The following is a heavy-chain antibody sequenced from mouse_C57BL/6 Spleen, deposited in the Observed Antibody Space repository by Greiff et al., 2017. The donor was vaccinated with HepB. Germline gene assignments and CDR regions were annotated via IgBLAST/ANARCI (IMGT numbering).Heavy chain of an antibody. J-gene: IGHJ1*03. CDR2: ISYDGSN. CDR3: AIAPSLYFDV. V-gene: IGHV3-6*01. Sequence: EVQLVESGPGLVKPSQSLSLTCSVTGYSITSGYYWNWIRQFPGNKLEWMGYISYDGSNNYNPSLKNRISITLDTSKNQFFLKLNSVTTEDTATYYCAIAPSLYFDVWGTGTTVTVSS. CDR1: GYSITSGYY.